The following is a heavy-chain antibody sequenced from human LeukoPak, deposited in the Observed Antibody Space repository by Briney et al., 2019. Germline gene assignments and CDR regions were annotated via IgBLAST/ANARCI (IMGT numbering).Heavy chain of an antibody. D-gene: IGHD3-22*01. CDR1: GDSISSGDYY. Sequence: RPSETLSLTCTVSGDSISSGDYYWSWIRQPAGKGLEWIGRISSSGSTNYNPSLKSRVTISVDTSKNQFSLKLSSVTPADTAVYFCARGPYSYDSSGAFDIWGQGTMVTVSS. J-gene: IGHJ3*02. V-gene: IGHV4-61*02. CDR2: ISSSGST. CDR3: ARGPYSYDSSGAFDI.